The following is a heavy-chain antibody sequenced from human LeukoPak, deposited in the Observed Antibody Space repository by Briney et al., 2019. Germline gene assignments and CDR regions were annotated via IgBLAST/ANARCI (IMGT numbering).Heavy chain of an antibody. CDR2: ISGSGGST. V-gene: IGHV3-23*01. CDR1: GFTFSSYA. Sequence: GGSLTLSCAASGFTFSSYAMSCVRQATGKGVEWVSAISGSGGSTFYADSVKGRFTISRDNSKNTLYLQMNSLRAEDTAVYYCAKDRDSSGWYPPYGMDVWGQGTTVTVSS. D-gene: IGHD6-19*01. J-gene: IGHJ6*02. CDR3: AKDRDSSGWYPPYGMDV.